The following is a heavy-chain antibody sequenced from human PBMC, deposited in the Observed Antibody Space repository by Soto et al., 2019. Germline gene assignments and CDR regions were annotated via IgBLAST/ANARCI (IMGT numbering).Heavy chain of an antibody. J-gene: IGHJ4*02. D-gene: IGHD3-22*01. V-gene: IGHV4-31*03. CDR1: GGSISSGGYY. CDR3: ARGRRYYDSSGYSLFDY. Sequence: KPSETLSLTCTVSGGSISSGGYYWSWIRQHPGKGLEWIGYIYYSGSTYYNPSLKSRVTISVDTSKNQFSLKLSSVTAADTAVYYCARGRRYYDSSGYSLFDYWGPGTLVTVST. CDR2: IYYSGST.